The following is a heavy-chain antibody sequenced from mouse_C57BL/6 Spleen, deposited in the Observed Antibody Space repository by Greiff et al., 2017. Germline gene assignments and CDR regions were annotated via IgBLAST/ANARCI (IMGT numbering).Heavy chain of an antibody. CDR1: GYTFTDYE. J-gene: IGHJ1*03. CDR3: TRPPYYYGSSRGYFDV. CDR2: IDPETGGT. Sequence: VQLQASGAELVRPGASVTLSCKASGYTFTDYEMHWVKQTPVHGLEWIGAIDPETGGTAYNQKFKGKAILTADKSSSTAYMELRSLTSEDSAVYYCTRPPYYYGSSRGYFDVWGTGTTVTVSS. D-gene: IGHD1-1*01. V-gene: IGHV1-15*01.